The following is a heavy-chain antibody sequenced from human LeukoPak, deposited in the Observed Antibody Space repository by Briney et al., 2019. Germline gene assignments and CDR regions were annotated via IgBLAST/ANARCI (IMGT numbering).Heavy chain of an antibody. CDR2: IRSKANSYAT. Sequence: GESLKISCKGSGYSFTSYWIGWVRQMPGKGLEWVGRIRSKANSYATAYAASEKGRFTISRDDSKNTAYLQMNSLKTEDTAVYYCTAALMVDTAMVIPRYYYYYYMDVWGKGTTVTVSS. V-gene: IGHV3-73*01. J-gene: IGHJ6*03. CDR3: TAALMVDTAMVIPRYYYYYYMDV. D-gene: IGHD5-18*01. CDR1: GYSFTSYW.